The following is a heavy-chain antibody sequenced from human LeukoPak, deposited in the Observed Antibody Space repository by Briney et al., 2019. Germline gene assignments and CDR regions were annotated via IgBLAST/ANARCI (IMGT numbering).Heavy chain of an antibody. CDR2: IDPSDSYT. CDR3: ARHLAYSSGWYDY. CDR1: GYNFINYW. Sequence: GESLKIPCKGSGYNFINYWITWVRQMPGKGLDWMGTIDPSDSYTNYSPSFQGHVTISADNSISTAYLQWSSLKASDTAMYYCARHLAYSSGWYDYWGQGTLVTVSS. V-gene: IGHV5-10-1*01. J-gene: IGHJ4*02. D-gene: IGHD6-19*01.